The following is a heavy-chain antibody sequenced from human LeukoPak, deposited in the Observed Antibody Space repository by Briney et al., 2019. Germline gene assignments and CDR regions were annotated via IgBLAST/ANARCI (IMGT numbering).Heavy chain of an antibody. CDR1: GGSISSGSYY. D-gene: IGHD3-9*01. CDR3: AREMAERYYDILTGYYTRDAFHI. CDR2: IYTNGST. J-gene: IGHJ3*02. V-gene: IGHV4-61*02. Sequence: PSETLSLTCTVSGGSISSGSYYWSWIRQPAGKGLEWIGRIYTNGSTNYNPSLKSRVTISVDTSKNQFSLKLSSVTAADTAVYYCAREMAERYYDILTGYYTRDAFHIWGQGTMVTVSS.